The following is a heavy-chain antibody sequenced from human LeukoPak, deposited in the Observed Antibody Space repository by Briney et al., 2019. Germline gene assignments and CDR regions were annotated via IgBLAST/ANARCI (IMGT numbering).Heavy chain of an antibody. D-gene: IGHD3-3*01. CDR2: IYTSGST. CDR1: GGSISSYY. J-gene: IGHJ6*03. V-gene: IGHV4-4*07. CDR3: ARGAHYDFWSGYQYYYYYYMDV. Sequence: SETLSLTCTVSGGSISSYYWSWIRQPAGKGLEWIGRIYTSGSTNYNPSLKSRVTMSVDTSKNQLSLKLSSVTAADTAVYYCARGAHYDFWSGYQYYYYYYMDVWGKGTTVTVSS.